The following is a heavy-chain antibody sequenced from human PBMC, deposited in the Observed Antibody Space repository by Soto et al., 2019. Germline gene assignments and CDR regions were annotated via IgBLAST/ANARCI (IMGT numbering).Heavy chain of an antibody. J-gene: IGHJ2*01. V-gene: IGHV3-33*01. CDR1: GFTFSSYG. CDR3: ARDVMVTAMVMWYFDL. CDR2: IWHDGSNK. D-gene: IGHD2-21*02. Sequence: QVQLVESGGGVVQPGRSLRLSCAASGFTFSSYGMHWVRQAPGKGLEWVAVIWHDGSNKYYADSVKGRFTISRDNSKNTLYLQMNSLRAEDTAVYYCARDVMVTAMVMWYFDLWGRGTLVTVSS.